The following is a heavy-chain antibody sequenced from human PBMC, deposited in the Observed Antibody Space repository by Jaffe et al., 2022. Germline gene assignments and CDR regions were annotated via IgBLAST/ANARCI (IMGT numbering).Heavy chain of an antibody. J-gene: IGHJ5*02. CDR2: ISYDGSNK. CDR1: GFTFSSYG. CDR3: AKDQRRARSGYCTGGVCYTRPPNQNWFDP. V-gene: IGHV3-30*18. Sequence: QVQLVESGGGVVQPGRSLRLSCAASGFTFSSYGMHWVRQAPGKGLEWVAVISYDGSNKYYADSVKGRFTISRDNSKNTLYLQMNSLRAEDTAVYYCAKDQRRARSGYCTGGVCYTRPPNQNWFDPWGQGTLVTVSS. D-gene: IGHD2-8*02.